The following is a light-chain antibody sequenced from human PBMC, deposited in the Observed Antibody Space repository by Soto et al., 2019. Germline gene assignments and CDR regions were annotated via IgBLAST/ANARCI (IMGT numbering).Light chain of an antibody. J-gene: IGLJ3*02. CDR1: SSDVGNYNL. Sequence: QSALTQPASVSGSPGQSITISCTGTSSDVGNYNLVSWYQQHPGEAPKLLIYEGSKRPSGVSNRFSGSKFGNTASLTISGLQAEDEGDYYCCSYAGDSTWVFGGGTKHTVL. CDR3: CSYAGDSTWV. V-gene: IGLV2-23*01. CDR2: EGS.